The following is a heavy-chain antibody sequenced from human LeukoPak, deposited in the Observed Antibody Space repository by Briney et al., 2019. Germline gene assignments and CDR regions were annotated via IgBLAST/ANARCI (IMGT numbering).Heavy chain of an antibody. D-gene: IGHD5-18*01. CDR1: GYSISSGYY. Sequence: PSETLSLTCAVSGYSISSGYYWGWIRQPPGKGLEWIGSIYRSGSTYYNPSLKSRVTISVDTSKNQFSLKLSSVTAADTAVYYCARLKRGYSYGNYMDVWGKGTTVTVSS. CDR2: IYRSGST. V-gene: IGHV4-38-2*01. J-gene: IGHJ6*03. CDR3: ARLKRGYSYGNYMDV.